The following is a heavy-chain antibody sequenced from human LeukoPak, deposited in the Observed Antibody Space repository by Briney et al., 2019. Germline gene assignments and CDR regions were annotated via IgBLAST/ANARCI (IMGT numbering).Heavy chain of an antibody. CDR1: GFTFSSYW. D-gene: IGHD6-13*01. V-gene: IGHV3-30*18. CDR2: ISYDGSNK. J-gene: IGHJ6*04. CDR3: AKDRWYSSSWSYYYYGMDV. Sequence: GGSLRLSCAASGFTFSSYWMHWVRQAPGKGLVWVAVISYDGSNKYCADSVKGRFTISRDNSKNTLYLQMNSLRAEDTAVYYCAKDRWYSSSWSYYYYGMDVWGKGTTVTVSS.